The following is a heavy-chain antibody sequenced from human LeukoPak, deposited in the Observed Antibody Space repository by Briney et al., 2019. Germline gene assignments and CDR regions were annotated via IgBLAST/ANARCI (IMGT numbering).Heavy chain of an antibody. Sequence: ASVKVSCKASGYTFTSYDINWVRQAPGQGLEWMGWMNPYSGITGYPQKFQGRVTMTRDTSISTAYMELSSLTSKDTAVYFCARENVNRGSSWGYDYFGMDVWGQGTAVTVSS. CDR1: GYTFTSYD. V-gene: IGHV1-8*01. CDR3: ARENVNRGSSWGYDYFGMDV. CDR2: MNPYSGIT. D-gene: IGHD6-13*01. J-gene: IGHJ6*02.